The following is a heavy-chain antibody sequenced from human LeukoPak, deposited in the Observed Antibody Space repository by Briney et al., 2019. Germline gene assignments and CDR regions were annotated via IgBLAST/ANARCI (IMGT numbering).Heavy chain of an antibody. J-gene: IGHJ3*02. CDR3: ASYDYGDYVGNAFDI. CDR1: GFTFSSYA. Sequence: GGSLRLSCAASGFTFSSYAMHWVRQPPGKGLEWVAVISYDGSNKYYADSVKGRFTISRDNSKNTLYLQMNSLRAEDTAVYYCASYDYGDYVGNAFDIWGQGTMVTVSS. V-gene: IGHV3-30-3*01. D-gene: IGHD4-17*01. CDR2: ISYDGSNK.